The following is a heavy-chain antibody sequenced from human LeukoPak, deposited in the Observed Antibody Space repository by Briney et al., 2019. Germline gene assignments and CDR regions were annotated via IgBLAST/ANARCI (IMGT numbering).Heavy chain of an antibody. CDR3: ARGPRGNFDY. D-gene: IGHD3-16*01. Sequence: SETLSLTCAVYGGSFSGYYWSWIRQPPGKGLEWIGEINHSGSTNYNPSRKSRVTISVDTSKNQFSLKLSSVTAADTAVYYCARGPRGNFDYWGQGTLVTVSS. CDR1: GGSFSGYY. CDR2: INHSGST. V-gene: IGHV4-34*01. J-gene: IGHJ4*02.